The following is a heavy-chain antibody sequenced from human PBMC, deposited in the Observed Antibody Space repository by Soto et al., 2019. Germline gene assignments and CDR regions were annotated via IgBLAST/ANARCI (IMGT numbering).Heavy chain of an antibody. J-gene: IGHJ4*02. V-gene: IGHV3-11*04. CDR3: ARARGYCTSYRCYYSDY. D-gene: IGHD2-2*01. Sequence: GGSLRLSCAASRFTFSDYYMSWIRQAPGKGLEWVSYISSGSNTIHYADAVKGRFTISRDNAKNSLFLQMNSLRVEDTAVYYCARARGYCTSYRCYYSDYWGPGTLVTVSS. CDR2: ISSGSNTI. CDR1: RFTFSDYY.